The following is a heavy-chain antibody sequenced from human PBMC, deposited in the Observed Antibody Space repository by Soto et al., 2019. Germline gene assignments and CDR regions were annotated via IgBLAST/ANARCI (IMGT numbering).Heavy chain of an antibody. V-gene: IGHV3-21*06. CDR3: ARESEDLTSNFDY. J-gene: IGHJ4*02. Sequence: PGGSLRLSCVASGFTFTRYSMNWVRQAPGKGLEWVSSISSTTNYIYYGDSMKGRFTISRDNAKNSLYLEMKSLRAEDTAVYYCARESEDLTSNFDYRGQGTLVTDSS. CDR2: ISSTTNYI. CDR1: GFTFTRYS.